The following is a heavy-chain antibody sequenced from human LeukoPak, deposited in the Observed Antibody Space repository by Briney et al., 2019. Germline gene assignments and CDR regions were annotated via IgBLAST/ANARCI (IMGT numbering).Heavy chain of an antibody. D-gene: IGHD2/OR15-2a*01. CDR3: AKDLYLSR. CDR2: IYSGDTT. Sequence: HAGGSLRLSCAASGFSVSSNYMSWVRQAPGRGLEWVSVIYSGDTTYYADSVKGRFTISRDTSKNTLYLQMNSLRAEDTAVYYCAKDLYLSRWGQGTLVTVSS. V-gene: IGHV3-53*01. J-gene: IGHJ4*02. CDR1: GFSVSSNY.